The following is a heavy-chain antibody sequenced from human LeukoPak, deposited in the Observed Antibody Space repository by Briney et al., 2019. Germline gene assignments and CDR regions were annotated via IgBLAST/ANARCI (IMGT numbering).Heavy chain of an antibody. CDR2: ISYDGSNK. Sequence: GRSLRLSCAASGFTFSSYGMHWVRQAPGKGLEWVAVISYDGSNKYYADSVKGRFTISRDNSKNTPYLQMNSLRAEDTAVYYCAKDWELLDYWGQGTLVTVSS. J-gene: IGHJ4*02. CDR1: GFTFSSYG. V-gene: IGHV3-30*18. CDR3: AKDWELLDY. D-gene: IGHD1-26*01.